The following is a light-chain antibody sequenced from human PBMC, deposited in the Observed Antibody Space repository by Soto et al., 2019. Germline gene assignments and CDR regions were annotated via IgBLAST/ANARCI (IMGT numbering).Light chain of an antibody. Sequence: EIVLTQSPCTLSLSPGESATLSCRASQSVSGYLAWYQQKPGQAPRLLIYDASKRATGIPARFSGSGFGTDFTLTISSLEPEDFAVYYCQQRSKWRTFGQGTKVDIK. V-gene: IGKV3-11*01. CDR3: QQRSKWRT. CDR2: DAS. CDR1: QSVSGY. J-gene: IGKJ1*01.